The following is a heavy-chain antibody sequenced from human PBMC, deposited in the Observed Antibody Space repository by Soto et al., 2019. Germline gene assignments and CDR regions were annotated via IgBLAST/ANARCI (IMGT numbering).Heavy chain of an antibody. V-gene: IGHV4-30-4*01. CDR3: ARSHTVSSSYYEDV. CDR2: IYYSWST. D-gene: IGHD6-13*01. CDR1: VGSISSGDYY. Sequence: SQTLSLTCTVSVGSISSGDYYWSWIRQPPGKGLEWIGYIYYSWSTYYNPSLKSRVTISVDTSKNQFSLKLSSVTAADTAVYYCARSHTVSSSYYEDVWGQGTTVTVSS. J-gene: IGHJ6*02.